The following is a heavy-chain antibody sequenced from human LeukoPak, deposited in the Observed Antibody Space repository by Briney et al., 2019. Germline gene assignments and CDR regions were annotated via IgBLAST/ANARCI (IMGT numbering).Heavy chain of an antibody. CDR3: VRGFGDSSGYYYFDY. Sequence: SETLSLTCTVSGGSISSYYWSWSRQPAGKGREGSGRIYTSGSTNYNPSLKSRDTMSVDTSKNPFSPKLSSVTAPRTADCICVRGFGDSSGYYYFDYWGQGTLVTVCS. CDR1: GGSISSYY. V-gene: IGHV4-4*07. CDR2: IYTSGST. D-gene: IGHD3-22*01. J-gene: IGHJ4*02.